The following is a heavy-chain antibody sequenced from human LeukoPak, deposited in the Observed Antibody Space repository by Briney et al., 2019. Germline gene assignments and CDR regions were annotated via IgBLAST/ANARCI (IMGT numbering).Heavy chain of an antibody. Sequence: GGSPRLSCAVSGFTVSSNYMTWVRQAPGKGLAWVSVMYSGGSIYYAHSVKGRFTISRDISKNTVDLQLNSLRAEDTAVYYCASGKETSMAQGYWGQGTLVTVSS. CDR3: ASGKETSMAQGY. CDR2: MYSGGSI. V-gene: IGHV3-53*01. CDR1: GFTVSSNY. D-gene: IGHD3-10*01. J-gene: IGHJ4*02.